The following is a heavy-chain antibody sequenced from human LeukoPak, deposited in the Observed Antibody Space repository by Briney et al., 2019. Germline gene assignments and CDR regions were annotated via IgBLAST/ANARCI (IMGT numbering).Heavy chain of an antibody. V-gene: IGHV1-46*01. D-gene: IGHD5-18*01. J-gene: IGHJ4*02. CDR2: INPSGGST. CDR3: ARVDTAMAATFDY. CDR1: GYTFTSYG. Sequence: ASVKVSCKASGYTFTSYGISWVRQAPGQGLEWMGIINPSGGSTSYARKFQGRVTMTRDMSTSTVYMELSRLRSDDTAVYYCARVDTAMAATFDYWGQGTLLTVSS.